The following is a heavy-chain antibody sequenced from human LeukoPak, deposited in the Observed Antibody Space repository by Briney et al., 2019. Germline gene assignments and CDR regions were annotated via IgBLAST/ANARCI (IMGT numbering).Heavy chain of an antibody. D-gene: IGHD6-6*01. Sequence: SETLSLTCSVSGGSISTYYWSWIRQPPGKGLEWIGNIYYSGSSYYNPSLKSRVTVSVDTAKNQFSLKLSSVTAADTAVYYCARQQYSTSSCDYWGQGTLVTVST. CDR1: GGSISTYY. CDR2: IYYSGSS. CDR3: ARQQYSTSSCDY. V-gene: IGHV4-59*01. J-gene: IGHJ4*02.